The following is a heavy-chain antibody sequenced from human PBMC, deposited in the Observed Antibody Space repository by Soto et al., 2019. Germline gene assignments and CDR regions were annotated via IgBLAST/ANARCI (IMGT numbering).Heavy chain of an antibody. D-gene: IGHD4-4*01. Sequence: ASVKVSCKASGYKFSSYALSWVRQAPGQGLEWLGWIGVDSGNTKYVQSLQDRVSMTTDTSTSTAYMELTSPRSEDTAVYYCARRNNAFHIWGQGTMVTVSS. CDR2: IGVDSGNT. CDR1: GYKFSSYA. CDR3: ARRNNAFHI. V-gene: IGHV1-18*01. J-gene: IGHJ3*02.